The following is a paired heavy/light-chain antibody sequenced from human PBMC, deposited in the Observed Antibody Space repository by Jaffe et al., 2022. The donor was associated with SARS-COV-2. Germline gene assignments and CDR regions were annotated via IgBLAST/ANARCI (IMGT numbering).Heavy chain of an antibody. CDR2: TCNSGST. D-gene: IGHD6-19*01. V-gene: IGHV4-61*01. Sequence: QVQLQESGPGLVKPSETLSLTCSVSGASVSSGSYCWSWIRQPPGNGLEWIGYTCNSGSTKYNPSVNHRVTISVDASKNQFSLRLSSVTAADTAVYYCARDFYSSGWAPHWGQGTLVTVSS. CDR1: GASVSSGSYC. J-gene: IGHJ4*02. CDR3: ARDFYSSGWAPH.
Light chain of an antibody. CDR2: DAA. CDR3: QQRSFWPPWT. V-gene: IGKV3-11*01. J-gene: IGKJ1*01. CDR1: QSVSTY. Sequence: EIVLTQSPGTLSLSPGERATLSCRASQSVSTYLAWYQQKPGQAPRLLIYDAANRATGVPARFSGSGSGTDFTLTISSLEPEDFAVYYCQQRSFWPPWTFGQGTKVEVK.